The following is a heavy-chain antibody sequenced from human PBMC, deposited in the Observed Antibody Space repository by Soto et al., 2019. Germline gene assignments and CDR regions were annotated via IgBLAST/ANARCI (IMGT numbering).Heavy chain of an antibody. CDR3: AREDDGGDRAYYGLDV. Sequence: QVQLQESGPGLVRPSQTLSLTCTVSGGSISTDHYHWTWIRQTPGKGREWIGYIHYSGSIPFNPSYLSRVSMSVDTSKNLFSMKLSSVTAADTAVYFCAREDDGGDRAYYGLDVWGQGTTVTVSS. CDR1: GGSISTDHYH. CDR2: IHYSGSI. J-gene: IGHJ6*02. V-gene: IGHV4-30-4*01. D-gene: IGHD2-21*02.